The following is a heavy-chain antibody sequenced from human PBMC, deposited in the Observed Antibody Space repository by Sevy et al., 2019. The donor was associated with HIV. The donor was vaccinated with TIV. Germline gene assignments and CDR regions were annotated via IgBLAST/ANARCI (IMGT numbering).Heavy chain of an antibody. CDR3: ARGGDIVVVVAATDYYYGMDV. D-gene: IGHD2-15*01. J-gene: IGHJ6*02. V-gene: IGHV3-74*01. CDR2: INSDGSST. CDR1: GFTFSSFW. Sequence: GGSLRLSCAASGFTFSSFWMHRVRQAPGKGLVWVSRINSDGSSTSYADSVKGRFTISRDNAKNTLYLQMNSLRAEDTAVYYCARGGDIVVVVAATDYYYGMDVWCQGTTVTVSS.